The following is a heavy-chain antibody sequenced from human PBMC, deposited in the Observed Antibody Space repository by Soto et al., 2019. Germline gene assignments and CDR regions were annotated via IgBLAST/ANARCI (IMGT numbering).Heavy chain of an antibody. Sequence: QVQLVQSGAEVKKPGASVKVSCKASGYTFTSYGISWVRQAPGQGLEWMGWISAYNGNTNYAQKLQGRVTMTTDTSTSTAYMELRSLRSDDTAVYYCARDALRYCISTSCAPNWFDPWGQGTLVTVSS. CDR2: ISAYNGNT. CDR3: ARDALRYCISTSCAPNWFDP. CDR1: GYTFTSYG. J-gene: IGHJ5*02. D-gene: IGHD2-2*01. V-gene: IGHV1-18*01.